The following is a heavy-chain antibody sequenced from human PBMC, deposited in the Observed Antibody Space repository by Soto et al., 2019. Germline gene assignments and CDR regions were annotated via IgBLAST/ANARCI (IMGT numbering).Heavy chain of an antibody. D-gene: IGHD4-17*01. CDR1: GGSISSGGYY. Sequence: SETLSLTCTVSGGSISSGGYYWSWIRQHPGKGLEWIGNIYSSGSTYYNPSLKSRVTISVDTSNNQFSLKLSSVTAADTAVYYCARQRSDYGGHSLAYWGQGTLVTVS. CDR2: IYSSGST. V-gene: IGHV4-31*03. CDR3: ARQRSDYGGHSLAY. J-gene: IGHJ4*02.